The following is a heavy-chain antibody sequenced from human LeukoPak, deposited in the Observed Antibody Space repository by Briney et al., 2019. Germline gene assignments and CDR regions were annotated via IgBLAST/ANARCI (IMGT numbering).Heavy chain of an antibody. J-gene: IGHJ2*01. Sequence: SETLSLTCAVYGGSFSGYYWSWIRQPPGKGLEWIGYVYCSGSTNYNPSLKSRVTISVDTSKNQFSLKLSSVTAADTAVYYCARDIVGATYWYFDLWGRGTLVTVSS. CDR3: ARDIVGATYWYFDL. CDR1: GGSFSGYY. V-gene: IGHV4-59*01. CDR2: VYCSGST. D-gene: IGHD1-26*01.